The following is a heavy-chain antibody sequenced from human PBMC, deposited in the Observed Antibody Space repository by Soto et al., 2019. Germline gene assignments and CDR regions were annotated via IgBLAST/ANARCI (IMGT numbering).Heavy chain of an antibody. J-gene: IGHJ3*02. CDR3: ASSDSPDAFDI. Sequence: QVQLVQSGAEVKKPGASVKVSCKASGYTFTGYYMHWVRQAPGQGLEWMGWINPNSGGTNYARKFQGWVTMTRDTSISTAYMELSRLRSDDTAVYYCASSDSPDAFDIWGQGTMVTVSS. CDR2: INPNSGGT. D-gene: IGHD3-3*01. V-gene: IGHV1-2*04. CDR1: GYTFTGYY.